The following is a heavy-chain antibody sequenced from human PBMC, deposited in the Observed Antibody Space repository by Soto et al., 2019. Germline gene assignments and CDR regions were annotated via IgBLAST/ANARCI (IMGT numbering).Heavy chain of an antibody. V-gene: IGHV3-48*01. CDR3: ARSALAAAGRLDV. CDR1: GFTFSNYG. CDR2: SSSGSSTL. D-gene: IGHD6-13*01. Sequence: GGSLRLSCAASGFTFSNYGMNWVRQAPGKGLEWVSYSSSGSSTLYYADSVKGRFTISRDNAKNSLYLQMNSLRAEDTAVYYCARSALAAAGRLDVWGQGTTVTVSS. J-gene: IGHJ6*02.